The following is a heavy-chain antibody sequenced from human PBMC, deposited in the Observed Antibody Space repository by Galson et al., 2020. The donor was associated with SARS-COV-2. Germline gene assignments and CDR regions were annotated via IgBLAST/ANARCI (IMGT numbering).Heavy chain of an antibody. CDR2: ISAYTGNT. CDR1: GYTFTSYG. V-gene: IGHV1-18*01. Sequence: ASVKVSCKASGYTFTSYGISWVRQAPGQGLEWMGWISAYTGNTNYAQKLQGRVTMTTDTSTSTAYMELRSLRSDDTAVYYCARVIKSCSSTSCYTPDFIYGDWGQGTLVTVSS. J-gene: IGHJ4*02. D-gene: IGHD2-2*02. CDR3: ARVIKSCSSTSCYTPDFIYGD.